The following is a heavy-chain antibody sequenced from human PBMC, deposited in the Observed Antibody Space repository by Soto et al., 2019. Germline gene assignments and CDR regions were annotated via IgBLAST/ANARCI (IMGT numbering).Heavy chain of an antibody. CDR3: ATSSIAAAGYYFDY. J-gene: IGHJ4*02. V-gene: IGHV4-39*01. CDR2: IYYSGST. Sequence: KTSETLSLTCTVSGDSISSSSYYWGWIRQPPGKGLEWIGSIYYSGSTYYNPSLKSRVTISVDTSKNQFSLKLSSVTAADTAVYYCATSSIAAAGYYFDYWGQGTLVTVSS. D-gene: IGHD6-13*01. CDR1: GDSISSSSYY.